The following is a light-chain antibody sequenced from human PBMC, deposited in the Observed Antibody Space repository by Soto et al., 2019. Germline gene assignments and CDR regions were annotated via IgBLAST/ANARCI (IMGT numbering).Light chain of an antibody. CDR1: SSNIGAGYD. Sequence: VLPQPPSVSVVPGQRVTISCTGSSSNIGAGYDVHWYQRLPGTAPKLLIYGNSNRPSGVPDRFSGSKSGTSASLAITGLQAEDEADYYCQSYDSSLSGSYVFGNGTKVTVL. V-gene: IGLV1-40*01. CDR3: QSYDSSLSGSYV. J-gene: IGLJ1*01. CDR2: GNS.